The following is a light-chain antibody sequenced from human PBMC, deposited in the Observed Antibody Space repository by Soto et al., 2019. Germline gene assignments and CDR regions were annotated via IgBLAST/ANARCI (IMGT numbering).Light chain of an antibody. CDR3: QQYDEWPLT. CDR2: GAS. J-gene: IGKJ1*01. CDR1: QNIDSH. Sequence: ILMTQSPATLSVSPGERATLSCRASQNIDSHLAWYQQKPGQAPRVVIFGASTRATGIAARFSGRGSGTDFTLTITNLQSEDFAVYYCQQYDEWPLTFGQGTKVEI. V-gene: IGKV3-15*01.